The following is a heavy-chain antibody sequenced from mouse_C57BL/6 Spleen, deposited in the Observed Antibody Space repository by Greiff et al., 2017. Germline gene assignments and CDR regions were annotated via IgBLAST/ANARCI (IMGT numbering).Heavy chain of an antibody. D-gene: IGHD1-1*01. V-gene: IGHV5-17*01. CDR1: GFTFSDYG. CDR2: ISSGSSTI. J-gene: IGHJ1*03. CDR3: ARRNYYGSSYWYFDV. Sequence: EVKLEESGGGLVKPGGSLKLSCAASGFTFSDYGMHWVRQAPEKGLEWVAYISSGSSTIYYADTVKGRFTISRDNAKHTLFLQMTSLRSEDTAMYYCARRNYYGSSYWYFDVWGTGTTVTVSS.